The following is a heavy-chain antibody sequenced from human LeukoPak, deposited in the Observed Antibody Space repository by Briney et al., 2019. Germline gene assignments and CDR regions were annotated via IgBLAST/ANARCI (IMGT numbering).Heavy chain of an antibody. CDR1: GYTFTCYN. J-gene: IGHJ6*03. D-gene: IGHD4-17*01. CDR3: ARGRYGGYGYYYYMDV. Sequence: ASVKVSRKGSGYTFTCYNMHWVRHPPGQGLERMGWINPNRGGTNYAQKFQGRVTITRDTSISTAYMELSRLRSDDTAVYYCARGRYGGYGYYYYMDVWGKGTTVTVSS. CDR2: INPNRGGT. V-gene: IGHV1-2*02.